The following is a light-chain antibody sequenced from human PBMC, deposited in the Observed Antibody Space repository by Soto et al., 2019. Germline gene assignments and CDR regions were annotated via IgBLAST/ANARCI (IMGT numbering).Light chain of an antibody. CDR3: SSYRSSSTLYV. CDR2: DVS. Sequence: QSALTQPASVSGSPGQSITISCTGTSRDVGGYNYVSWYQQHPGKAPKLMIFDVSNRPSGVSIRFSGSKSGNTASLTISGLQAEDEADYYCSSYRSSSTLYVFGNGTKVT. CDR1: SRDVGGYNY. J-gene: IGLJ1*01. V-gene: IGLV2-14*01.